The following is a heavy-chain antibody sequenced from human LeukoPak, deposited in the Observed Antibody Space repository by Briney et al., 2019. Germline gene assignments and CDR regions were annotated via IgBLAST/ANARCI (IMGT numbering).Heavy chain of an antibody. CDR1: GYTFTSYN. J-gene: IGHJ4*02. CDR3: ARGRIGGDPQEGDY. V-gene: IGHV1-8*01. Sequence: AAVKVSLKSSGYTFTSYNINWLRQPTAQGLEWMGWINPNRGNKGYAQKLQGRVTMNRNTSISTAYMELRSLRSEDTAVYYCARGRIGGDPQEGDYWGQGTLVTVSS. D-gene: IGHD2-21*01. CDR2: INPNRGNK.